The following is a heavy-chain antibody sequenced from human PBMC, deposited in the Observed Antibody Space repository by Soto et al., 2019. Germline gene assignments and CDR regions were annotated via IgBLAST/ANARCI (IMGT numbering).Heavy chain of an antibody. Sequence: GGSLRLSCADSGFSFPSFAMSWVRQAPGKGLESVSAIGAGSAGTHYADSVKGRFTISRDDSKNTLYLEMNSLRADDTAVYYCAAPRVWVARTRYFDPWGQGTPVTVSS. J-gene: IGHJ5*02. D-gene: IGHD3-16*01. CDR1: GFSFPSFA. CDR2: IGAGSAGT. CDR3: AAPRVWVARTRYFDP. V-gene: IGHV3-23*01.